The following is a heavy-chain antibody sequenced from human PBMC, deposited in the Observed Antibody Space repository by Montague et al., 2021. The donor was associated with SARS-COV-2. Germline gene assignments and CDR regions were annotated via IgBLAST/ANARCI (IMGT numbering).Heavy chain of an antibody. Sequence: TLSLTCTVSSDSLTTTSYYWCWIRLHPGKGLQWMGNIFYTGMTFFNPSLKSRLTMSIDTSQNQFSLRLTSVTAADTAVYYCARLSQFAWFDPWGQGTLV. CDR1: SDSLTTTSYY. V-gene: IGHV4-31*03. J-gene: IGHJ5*02. CDR2: IFYTGMT. CDR3: ARLSQFAWFDP. D-gene: IGHD5-24*01.